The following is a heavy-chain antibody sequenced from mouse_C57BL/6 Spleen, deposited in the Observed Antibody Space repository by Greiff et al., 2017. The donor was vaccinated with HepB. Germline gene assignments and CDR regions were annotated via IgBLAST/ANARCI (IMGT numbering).Heavy chain of an antibody. V-gene: IGHV5-16*01. Sequence: EVQLVESEGGLVQPGSSMKLSCTASGFTFSDYYMAWVRQVPEKGLEWVANINYDGSSTYYLDSLKSRFIISRDNAKNILYLQMSSLKSEDTATYYCARAADGYYLDYWGQGTTLTVSS. J-gene: IGHJ2*01. CDR3: ARAADGYYLDY. CDR1: GFTFSDYY. D-gene: IGHD2-3*01. CDR2: INYDGSST.